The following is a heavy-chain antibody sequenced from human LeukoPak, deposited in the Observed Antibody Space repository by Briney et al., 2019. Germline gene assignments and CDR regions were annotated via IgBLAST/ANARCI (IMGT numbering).Heavy chain of an antibody. CDR3: ARAYYYGSGSPMGYMDV. V-gene: IGHV3-33*01. Sequence: GGSLRLSCAASGFTFSSYGMHWVRQAPGKGLEWVAVIWYDGSNKYYADSVKGRFTISRDNSKNTLYLQMNSLRAEDTAVYYCARAYYYGSGSPMGYMDVWGKGTTVTVSS. CDR1: GFTFSSYG. J-gene: IGHJ6*03. CDR2: IWYDGSNK. D-gene: IGHD3-10*01.